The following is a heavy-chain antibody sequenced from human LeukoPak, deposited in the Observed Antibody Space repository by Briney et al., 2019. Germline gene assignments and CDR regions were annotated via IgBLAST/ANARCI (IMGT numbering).Heavy chain of an antibody. CDR1: GFTFSNYN. CDR3: ARDRGDGYFYYFDY. Sequence: PGGSLRLSCAASGFTFSNYNMNWVRQAPGKGLEWVSYISLSSTSIYYADSVKGRFTISRDNAKNSLYLQMNSLRADDTAVYYCARDRGDGYFYYFDYWGQGTLVTVSS. J-gene: IGHJ4*02. V-gene: IGHV3-48*01. CDR2: ISLSSTSI. D-gene: IGHD5-24*01.